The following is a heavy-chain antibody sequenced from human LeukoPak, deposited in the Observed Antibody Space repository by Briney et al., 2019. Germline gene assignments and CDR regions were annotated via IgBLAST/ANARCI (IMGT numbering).Heavy chain of an antibody. J-gene: IGHJ3*02. CDR3: ARDQTYYDFWSGYYGAFDI. D-gene: IGHD3-3*01. Sequence: PSETLSLTCTVSGGSISSYYWSWIRQPPGKGLEWIGYIYYSGSTNYNPSLKSRVTISVDTSKNQFSLKLSSVTAADTAVYYCARDQTYYDFWSGYYGAFDIWGQGTMVTVSS. CDR1: GGSISSYY. V-gene: IGHV4-59*12. CDR2: IYYSGST.